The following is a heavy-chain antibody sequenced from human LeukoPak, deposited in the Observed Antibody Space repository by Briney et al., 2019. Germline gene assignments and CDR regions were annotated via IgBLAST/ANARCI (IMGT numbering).Heavy chain of an antibody. CDR2: ISGSGGST. D-gene: IGHD3-10*01. CDR3: AKATVRGIIVTSAAQFDY. Sequence: QSGGSLRLSCAASGFTFSSYAMSWVRQAPGKGLEWVSAISGSGGSTYYADSVKGRFTISRDNSKNTLYLQMNSLRAEDTAVYYCAKATVRGIIVTSAAQFDYWGQGTLVTVSS. CDR1: GFTFSSYA. V-gene: IGHV3-23*01. J-gene: IGHJ4*02.